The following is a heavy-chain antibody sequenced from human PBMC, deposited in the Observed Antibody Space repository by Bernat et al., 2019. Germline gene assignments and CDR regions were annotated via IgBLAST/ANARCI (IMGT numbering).Heavy chain of an antibody. J-gene: IGHJ3*02. CDR1: GFTFSSYG. CDR2: IWYDGSNK. D-gene: IGHD2-2*02. CDR3: AREDPIPPDDDFDI. Sequence: QVQLVESGGGVVQPGRSLRLSCAASGFTFSSYGMHWVRQAPGKGLEWVAVIWYDGSNKYYADSVKGRFTISRDNSKNTLYLQMNSLRAEDTAVYYCAREDPIPPDDDFDIWGQGTLVTVSS. V-gene: IGHV3-33*01.